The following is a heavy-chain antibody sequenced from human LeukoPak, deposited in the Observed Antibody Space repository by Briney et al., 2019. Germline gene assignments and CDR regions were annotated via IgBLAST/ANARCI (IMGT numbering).Heavy chain of an antibody. CDR1: GYTFTSYD. V-gene: IGHV1-8*01. CDR3: ARGPGAAAVRYYYYGMDV. J-gene: IGHJ6*02. CDR2: MNPNSGNT. Sequence: GASVKVSCKASGYTFTSYDINWVRQATGQGLEWMGWMNPNSGNTGYAQKFQGRVTMTRNTSISTAYMELSSLRPEDTAVYYCARGPGAAAVRYYYYGMDVWGQGTTVTVSS. D-gene: IGHD6-13*01.